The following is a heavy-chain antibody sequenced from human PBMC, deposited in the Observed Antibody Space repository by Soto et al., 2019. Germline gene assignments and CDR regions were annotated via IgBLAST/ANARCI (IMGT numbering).Heavy chain of an antibody. CDR3: ARHVTHYDFWSGYPSYMDV. CDR1: GGSISSYY. V-gene: IGHV4-59*08. D-gene: IGHD3-3*01. J-gene: IGHJ6*03. CDR2: IYYSGSI. Sequence: SETLSLTCTVSGGSISSYYWSWIRQPPGKGLEWIGYIYYSGSINYNPSLKSRVTISVDTSKNQFSLKLSSVTAADTAVYYCARHVTHYDFWSGYPSYMDVWGKGTTVTVSS.